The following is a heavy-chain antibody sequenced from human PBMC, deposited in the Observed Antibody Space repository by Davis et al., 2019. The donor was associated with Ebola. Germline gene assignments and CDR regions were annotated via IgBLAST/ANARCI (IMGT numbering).Heavy chain of an antibody. J-gene: IGHJ2*01. Sequence: SVKVSCKASGRTFSSYAISWVRQAPGQGLAWMGRIIPILGIANYAQKFQGRVTITADKSTSTAYMELSSLRSEDTAVYYCAREGIEYCSGGSCYSSDWYFDLWGRGTLVTVSS. CDR1: GRTFSSYA. V-gene: IGHV1-69*10. CDR2: IIPILGIA. CDR3: AREGIEYCSGGSCYSSDWYFDL. D-gene: IGHD2-15*01.